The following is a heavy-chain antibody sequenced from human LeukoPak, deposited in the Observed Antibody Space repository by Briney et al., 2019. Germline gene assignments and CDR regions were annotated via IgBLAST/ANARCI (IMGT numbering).Heavy chain of an antibody. CDR3: ARNRYTTSWYG. Sequence: SQTLSLTCTVSGSSVSSGDYYWSWIRQPPGNGLEWIGYIYYSGSAYYNPSLKSRVTISVDTSKNQFSLKLSSVTAADTAMYYCARNRYTTSWYGWGQGTLVTVSS. D-gene: IGHD6-13*01. CDR2: IYYSGSA. J-gene: IGHJ4*02. V-gene: IGHV4-30-4*08. CDR1: GSSVSSGDYY.